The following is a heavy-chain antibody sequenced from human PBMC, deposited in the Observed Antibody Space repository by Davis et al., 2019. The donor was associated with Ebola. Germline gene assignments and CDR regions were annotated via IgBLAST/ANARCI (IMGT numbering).Heavy chain of an antibody. CDR2: IDPSDSYT. J-gene: IGHJ6*02. V-gene: IGHV5-10-1*01. CDR1: GYSFTSYW. Sequence: GESLKISCKGSGYSFTSYWISWVRQMPGKGLEWMGRIDPSDSYTNYSPSFQGHVTISADKYISTAYLQWSSLKASDTAMYYCARPDYYYYGMDVWGQGTTVTVSS. CDR3: ARPDYYYYGMDV.